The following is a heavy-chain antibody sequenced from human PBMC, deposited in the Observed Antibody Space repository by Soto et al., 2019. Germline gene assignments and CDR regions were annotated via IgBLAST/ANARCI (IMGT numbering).Heavy chain of an antibody. J-gene: IGHJ6*02. Sequence: SLRLSCASSGFTFSSYDMHWVRQATGKGLEWVSAIGTAGDTYYPGSVKGRFTISRENAKNSLYLQMNSLRAGDTAVYYCARGRVIAAAGTEGYYYYGMDVWGQGTTVTVSS. CDR3: ARGRVIAAAGTEGYYYYGMDV. V-gene: IGHV3-13*01. D-gene: IGHD6-13*01. CDR1: GFTFSSYD. CDR2: IGTAGDT.